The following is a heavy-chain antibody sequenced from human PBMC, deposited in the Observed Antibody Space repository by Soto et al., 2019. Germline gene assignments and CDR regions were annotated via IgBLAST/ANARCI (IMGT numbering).Heavy chain of an antibody. Sequence: QVQLQQWGAGLLKPSETLSLTCAVYGGSFSGYYWSWIRQPPGKGLEWIGEINHSGSTNYNPSLKSRVTISVDTSKNQFSLRLSSVTAADTAVYYCARGRWRGYSYGSKQPLYYYYGMDVWGQGTTVTVSS. D-gene: IGHD5-18*01. J-gene: IGHJ6*02. CDR1: GGSFSGYY. CDR2: INHSGST. CDR3: ARGRWRGYSYGSKQPLYYYYGMDV. V-gene: IGHV4-34*01.